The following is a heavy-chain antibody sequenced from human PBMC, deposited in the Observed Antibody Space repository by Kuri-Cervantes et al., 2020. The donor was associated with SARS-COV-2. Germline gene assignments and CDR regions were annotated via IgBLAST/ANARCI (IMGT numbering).Heavy chain of an antibody. CDR3: ARVVYYYDSSGQTIIRGYFDY. CDR2: IIPIFGTA. D-gene: IGHD3-22*01. Sequence: SVKVSCKASGGTFSSYAISWVRQAPGQGLEWMGGIIPIFGTANYAQKFQGRVTMTRDTSTSTVYMELSSLRSEDTAVYYCARVVYYYDSSGQTIIRGYFDYWGQGTLVTCAS. J-gene: IGHJ4*02. V-gene: IGHV1-69*05. CDR1: GGTFSSYA.